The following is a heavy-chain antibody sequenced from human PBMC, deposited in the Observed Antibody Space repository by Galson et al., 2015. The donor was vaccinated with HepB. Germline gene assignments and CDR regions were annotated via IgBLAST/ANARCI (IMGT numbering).Heavy chain of an antibody. Sequence: SLRLSCAASGFTFSDYYMSWIRQAPGKGLERVSYISSSSSYTNYADSVKGRFTISRDNAKNSLYLQMNSLRAEDTAVYYCARDLSIAVAGTYDAFDIWGQGTMVTVSS. D-gene: IGHD6-19*01. J-gene: IGHJ3*02. V-gene: IGHV3-11*05. CDR1: GFTFSDYY. CDR2: ISSSSSYT. CDR3: ARDLSIAVAGTYDAFDI.